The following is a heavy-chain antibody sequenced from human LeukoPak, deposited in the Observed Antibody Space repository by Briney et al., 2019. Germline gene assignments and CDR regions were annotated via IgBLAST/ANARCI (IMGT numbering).Heavy chain of an antibody. Sequence: GGSLRLSCAASGFTFSNHAMTWVRQAPGKGLEWVANIKQDGSEKYYVDSVKGRFTISRDNAKNSLYLQMNSLRAEDTAVYYCAREGASESYYDYVWGSYRQNDAFDIWGQGTMVTVSS. D-gene: IGHD3-16*02. V-gene: IGHV3-7*01. J-gene: IGHJ3*02. CDR2: IKQDGSEK. CDR3: AREGASESYYDYVWGSYRQNDAFDI. CDR1: GFTFSNHA.